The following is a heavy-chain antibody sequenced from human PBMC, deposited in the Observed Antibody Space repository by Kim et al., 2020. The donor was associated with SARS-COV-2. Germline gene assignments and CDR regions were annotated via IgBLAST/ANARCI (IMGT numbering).Heavy chain of an antibody. CDR1: GFTFSNAW. CDR2: IKSKTDGGTT. D-gene: IGHD4-17*01. V-gene: IGHV3-15*01. Sequence: GGSLRLSCAASGFTFSNAWMSWVRQAPGKGLEWVGRIKSKTDGGTTDYAAPVKGRFTISRDDSKNTLYLQMNSLKTEDTAVYYCTTLGREGTVTTDGSGGMDVWGQGTTVTVSS. J-gene: IGHJ6*02. CDR3: TTLGREGTVTTDGSGGMDV.